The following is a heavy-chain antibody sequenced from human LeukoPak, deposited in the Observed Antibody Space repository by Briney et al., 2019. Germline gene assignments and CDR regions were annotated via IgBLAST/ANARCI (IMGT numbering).Heavy chain of an antibody. Sequence: AASVKVSCKASGYTFTSYGISWVRQAPGQGLEWMGWISAYNGNTNYAQKLQGRVTMTTDTSTSTAYMELRSLRSDDTVVYYCARDAPTYLAWGYWGQGTLVTVSS. CDR3: ARDAPTYLAWGY. D-gene: IGHD3-16*01. V-gene: IGHV1-18*01. CDR1: GYTFTSYG. CDR2: ISAYNGNT. J-gene: IGHJ4*02.